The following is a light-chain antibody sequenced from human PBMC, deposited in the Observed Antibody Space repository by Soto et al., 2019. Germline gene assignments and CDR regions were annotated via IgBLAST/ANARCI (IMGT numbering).Light chain of an antibody. Sequence: IQLTQSPSSLSASIGDRVSITCRASQGISSLLAWYQQKPGKAPKLLIYGATTLRSGVPSRFSGSGSGADFTLTITSLHAEYFATYYCQQFKESFTFGQGTRLEI. CDR2: GAT. CDR3: QQFKESFT. V-gene: IGKV1-9*01. CDR1: QGISSL. J-gene: IGKJ5*01.